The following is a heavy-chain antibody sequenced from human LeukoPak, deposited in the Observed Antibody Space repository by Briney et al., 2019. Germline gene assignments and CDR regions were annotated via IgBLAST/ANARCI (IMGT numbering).Heavy chain of an antibody. Sequence: GGSLRLSCAASGFTFSSYAMSWVRQAPGKGLEWVSAISGSGGSTYYADSVKGRFTISRDNAKNSLYLLMNSLRVEDTAVYYCARDSYCSRTACLGYWGQGTLVTVSS. V-gene: IGHV3-23*01. D-gene: IGHD2-2*01. CDR2: ISGSGGST. CDR1: GFTFSSYA. CDR3: ARDSYCSRTACLGY. J-gene: IGHJ4*02.